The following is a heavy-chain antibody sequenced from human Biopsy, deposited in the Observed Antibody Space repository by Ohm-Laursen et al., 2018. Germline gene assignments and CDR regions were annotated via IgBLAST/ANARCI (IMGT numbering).Heavy chain of an antibody. J-gene: IGHJ6*02. CDR2: IYYSGST. CDR3: ARATNSTGWPYYSFYGMDV. Sequence: TLSLTCTVSGGSISSDYWSWIRQTPGKGLEWIGYIYYSGSTNYNPSLKSRVTISVDTSKNQFSLRLNSVTAADTAVYYCARATNSTGWPYYSFYGMDVWGQGTTVTVSS. CDR1: GGSISSDY. D-gene: IGHD2/OR15-2a*01. V-gene: IGHV4-59*01.